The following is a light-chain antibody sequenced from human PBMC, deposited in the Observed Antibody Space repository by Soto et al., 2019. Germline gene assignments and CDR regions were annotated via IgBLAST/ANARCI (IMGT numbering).Light chain of an antibody. CDR2: DAF. J-gene: IGKJ4*01. CDR3: QQRSSLLPLT. Sequence: EIVLTQSPATLSLSPGERATLSCRASQSVGSYLGWYQQKPGQAPRLLIYDAFNRATGIPARFSGSGSGTDFTLTISSLEPEDFAVYYCQQRSSLLPLTFGGGTKVEIK. CDR1: QSVGSY. V-gene: IGKV3-11*01.